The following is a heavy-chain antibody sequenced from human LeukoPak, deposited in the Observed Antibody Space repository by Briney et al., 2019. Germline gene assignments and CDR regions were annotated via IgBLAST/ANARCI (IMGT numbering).Heavy chain of an antibody. V-gene: IGHV3-30*02. CDR3: AKDTVLLWFGELRYFDY. CDR1: GFTFSSYG. CDR2: IRYDGSNK. D-gene: IGHD3-10*01. Sequence: GGSLRLSCAASGFTFSSYGMHWVRQAPGKGLEWVAFIRYDGSNKYYADPVKGRFTISRDNSKNTLYLQMNSLRAEDTAVYYCAKDTVLLWFGELRYFDYWGQGTLVTVSS. J-gene: IGHJ4*02.